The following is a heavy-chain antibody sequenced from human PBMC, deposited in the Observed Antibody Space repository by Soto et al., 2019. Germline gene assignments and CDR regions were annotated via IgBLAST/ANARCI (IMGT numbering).Heavy chain of an antibody. CDR3: ARDLRGGSGSPDY. Sequence: EVQLVESGGDLVQPGGSLRLSCAASGFTFSSYWMHWVRQAPGNGLVWLSRINSDGSSTSYADSVKGRFTISRDNAKNTLYLQMNCLRAEDTAVYYCARDLRGGSGSPDYWGQGTLVTVSS. J-gene: IGHJ4*02. V-gene: IGHV3-74*01. CDR2: INSDGSST. CDR1: GFTFSSYW. D-gene: IGHD3-10*01.